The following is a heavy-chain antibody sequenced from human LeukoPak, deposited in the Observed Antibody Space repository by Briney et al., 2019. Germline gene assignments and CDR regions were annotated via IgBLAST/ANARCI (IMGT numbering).Heavy chain of an antibody. CDR3: ARDSPGIAAAGSGNWFDP. CDR2: ISSSSSYI. Sequence: GGSLRLSCAASGFTFSSYSMNWARQAPGKGLEWVSSISSSSSYIYYADSVKGRFTISRDNAKNSLYLQMNSLRAEDTAVYYRARDSPGIAAAGSGNWFDPWGQGTLVTVSS. CDR1: GFTFSSYS. J-gene: IGHJ5*02. D-gene: IGHD6-13*01. V-gene: IGHV3-21*01.